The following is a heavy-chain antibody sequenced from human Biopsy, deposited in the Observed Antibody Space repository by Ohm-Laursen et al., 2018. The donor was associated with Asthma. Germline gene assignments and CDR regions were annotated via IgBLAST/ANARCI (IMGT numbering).Heavy chain of an antibody. CDR2: LHYSGSPYYT. V-gene: IGHV4-39*01. CDR1: GGSISNSNYY. J-gene: IGHJ6*02. CDR3: VGQSGYRNGWPKLLFVYYGMDV. Sequence: TLSLTCTVSGGSISNSNYYWGWIRQSPGKGLEWIGSLHYSGSPYYTFYNPSLESRVTISLDASKNEFSLRLTYVTAADTAQYYCVGQSGYRNGWPKLLFVYYGMDVWGPGTTVTVSS. D-gene: IGHD6-19*01.